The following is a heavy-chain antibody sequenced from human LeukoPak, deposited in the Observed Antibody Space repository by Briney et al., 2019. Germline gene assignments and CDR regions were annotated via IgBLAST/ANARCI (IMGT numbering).Heavy chain of an antibody. V-gene: IGHV5-51*01. D-gene: IGHD6-19*01. J-gene: IGHJ3*01. CDR3: ARCKAVAGTINAFDF. Sequence: GESLKISCKGSGYSFTSYWIGWVRQMPGKDLEWMGIIYPGDSEARYSPSCRGQVTISADKSINTAYLQWSSLKASDTAMYYCARCKAVAGTINAFDFWGQGTMVTVSS. CDR2: IYPGDSEA. CDR1: GYSFTSYW.